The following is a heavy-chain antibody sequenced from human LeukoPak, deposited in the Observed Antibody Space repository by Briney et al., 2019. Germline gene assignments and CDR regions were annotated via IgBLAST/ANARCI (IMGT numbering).Heavy chain of an antibody. CDR3: ARGPASPWYYDFWSGYFDY. Sequence: GGSLRPSCAASGFTFSDYYMSWIRQAPGKGLEWVSYISSSGSTIYYADSVKGRFTISRDNAKNSLYLQMNSLRAEDTAVYYCARGPASPWYYDFWSGYFDYWGQGTLVTVSS. CDR1: GFTFSDYY. D-gene: IGHD3-3*01. J-gene: IGHJ4*02. V-gene: IGHV3-11*01. CDR2: ISSSGSTI.